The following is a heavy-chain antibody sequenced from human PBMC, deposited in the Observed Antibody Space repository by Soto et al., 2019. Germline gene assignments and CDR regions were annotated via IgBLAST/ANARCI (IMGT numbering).Heavy chain of an antibody. V-gene: IGHV4-30-4*01. CDR3: AGLYGDYVFLFDP. J-gene: IGHJ5*02. Sequence: QVQLQESGPGLVKPSQTLSLTCTVSGGSISSGDYYWSWIRQPPGKGLEWIGYIYYSGSTYYNPSRETRVTRVVYTSTNQFSLQLSSVTAADTDVYSCAGLYGDYVFLFDPWGQGTLVTVSS. CDR1: GGSISSGDYY. D-gene: IGHD4-17*01. CDR2: IYYSGST.